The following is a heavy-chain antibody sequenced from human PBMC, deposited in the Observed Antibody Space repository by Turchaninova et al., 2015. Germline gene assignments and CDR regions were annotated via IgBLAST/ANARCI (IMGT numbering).Heavy chain of an antibody. CDR3: ARVTGEARDY. CDR1: GFTFSSYH. J-gene: IGHJ4*02. CDR2: ITSSSNYI. Sequence: EVQLVESGGGLVKPGGSLRPSCAASGFTFSSYHMNWVRQAPAHGLEWVSSITSSSNYIFYADSVKGRFTISRDSAKNSMYLQMNSLRAEDTAVYYCARVTGEARDYWGQGTLVTVSS. D-gene: IGHD3-9*01. V-gene: IGHV3-21*01.